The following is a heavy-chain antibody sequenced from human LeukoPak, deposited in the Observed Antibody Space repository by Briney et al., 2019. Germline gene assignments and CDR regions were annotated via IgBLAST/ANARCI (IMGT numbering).Heavy chain of an antibody. Sequence: SETLSLTCTVSGGSISSYYWSWIRQPPGKGLEWIANIYDRGSTKYNPSLKSRVTKSVDTAKNQFSLRLSSVTAADKAGYYWGRGRTFDNWGQGTLVTVSS. J-gene: IGHJ4*02. CDR2: IYDRGST. CDR1: GGSISSYY. V-gene: IGHV4-59*01. CDR3: GRGRTFDN.